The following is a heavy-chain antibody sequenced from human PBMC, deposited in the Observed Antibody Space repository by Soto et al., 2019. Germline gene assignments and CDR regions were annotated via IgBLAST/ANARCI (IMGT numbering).Heavy chain of an antibody. Sequence: ETLSLTCTVSGDSISSYYWSWIRQPPGKGLEWIGYIYYSGSTNYNPSLKSRVTISVDTSKNQFSLKLSPVTAADTAVYYCARVVAAAGKEYWFDPWGQGTLVTVSS. CDR3: ARVVAAAGKEYWFDP. CDR1: GDSISSYY. D-gene: IGHD6-13*01. J-gene: IGHJ5*02. V-gene: IGHV4-59*01. CDR2: IYYSGST.